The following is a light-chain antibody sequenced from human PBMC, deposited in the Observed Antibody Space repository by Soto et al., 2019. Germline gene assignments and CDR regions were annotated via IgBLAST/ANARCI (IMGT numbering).Light chain of an antibody. J-gene: IGKJ2*01. V-gene: IGKV1-39*01. CDR3: QQSYSTPVA. Sequence: DIQMTQFPSSLSASVGDRVTITCRASQSISSYLNWYQQKPGKAPKLLIYAASSLQSGVPSRFSGSGSGTDFTLTISSLQPEDFATYYGQQSYSTPVAFGQGTKLEIK. CDR2: AAS. CDR1: QSISSY.